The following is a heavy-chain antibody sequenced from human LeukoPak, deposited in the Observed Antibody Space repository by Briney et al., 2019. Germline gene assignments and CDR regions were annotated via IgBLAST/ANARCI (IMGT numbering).Heavy chain of an antibody. CDR1: GYTFTSYC. Sequence: ASVKVSCKASGYTFTSYCMHWVRQAPGQGLEWMGIINPSGGSTSYAQKFQGRVTMTRNTSTSTVYMELSSLRSEDTAVYYCARDDSSGYRPFYWGQGTLVTVSS. CDR3: ARDDSSGYRPFY. D-gene: IGHD3-22*01. V-gene: IGHV1-46*03. CDR2: INPSGGST. J-gene: IGHJ4*02.